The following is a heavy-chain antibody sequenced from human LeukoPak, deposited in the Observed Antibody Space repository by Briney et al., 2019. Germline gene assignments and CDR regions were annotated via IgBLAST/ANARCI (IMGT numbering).Heavy chain of an antibody. D-gene: IGHD3-3*01. CDR1: GYTFTGYY. J-gene: IGHJ5*02. CDR2: INPNSGGT. V-gene: IGHV1-2*02. CDR3: ARDPTTIFGVVINLGLPTAGNNWFDP. Sequence: ASVKVSCKASGYTFTGYYMHWVRQAPGQGLEWMGWINPNSGGTNYAQKFQGRVTMTRDTSISTAYMELSRLRSDDTAVYYCARDPTTIFGVVINLGLPTAGNNWFDPWGQGTLVTVSS.